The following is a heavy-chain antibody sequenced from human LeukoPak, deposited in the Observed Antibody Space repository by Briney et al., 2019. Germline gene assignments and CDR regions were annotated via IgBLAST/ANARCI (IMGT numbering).Heavy chain of an antibody. V-gene: IGHV3-48*04. J-gene: IGHJ3*02. Sequence: PGGSLRLSCAASGFTFSSYSMNWVRQAPGKGLEWVSYISSSSSTIYYADSVKGRFTISRDNAKNSLYLQMNSLRAEDTAVYYCASLQLRYFDWSPGNDAFDIWGQGTMVTVSS. CDR1: GFTFSSYS. CDR3: ASLQLRYFDWSPGNDAFDI. D-gene: IGHD3-9*01. CDR2: ISSSSSTI.